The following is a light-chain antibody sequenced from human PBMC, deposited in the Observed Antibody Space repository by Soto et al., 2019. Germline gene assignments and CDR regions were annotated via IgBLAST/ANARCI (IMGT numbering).Light chain of an antibody. CDR2: DAS. Sequence: EIVLTQSPGTLSLSPGERATLSCRASQSVSNNYLAWYQQKPGQAPRLLIYDASSRATGIPDRFSGSGSGTNFTLTISRLEPQDSAVYYCQQYDGSPPITSGQGTRLEIK. V-gene: IGKV3-20*01. J-gene: IGKJ5*01. CDR3: QQYDGSPPIT. CDR1: QSVSNNY.